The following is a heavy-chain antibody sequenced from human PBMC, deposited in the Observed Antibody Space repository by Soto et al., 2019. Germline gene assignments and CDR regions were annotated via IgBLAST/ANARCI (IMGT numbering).Heavy chain of an antibody. CDR2: IYHTGKT. CDR3: ARDGSSTANWIDP. Sequence: SDPLSLTSTVSGDAIYIGGYYWTWIRQHPEKRLERLGYIYHTGKTYYNPSRESRVTMSVDTSKNQFSLKLASVTAADTAVYYCARDGSSTANWIDPWGQGTLVTVAS. D-gene: IGHD2-2*01. J-gene: IGHJ5*02. CDR1: GDAIYIGGYY. V-gene: IGHV4-31*03.